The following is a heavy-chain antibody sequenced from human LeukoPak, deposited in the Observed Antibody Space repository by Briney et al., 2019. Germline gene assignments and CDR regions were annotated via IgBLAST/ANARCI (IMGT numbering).Heavy chain of an antibody. D-gene: IGHD7-27*01. J-gene: IGHJ4*02. V-gene: IGHV3-23*01. Sequence: HPGGSLRLSCAASGFTFSSYAMSWVRQAPGKGLEWVSSISGSGGSTYYADSVKGRFTISRDNSKNTLYLQMNSLRAEDTAVYYCAKVSNSPNWGSPGPYWGQGTLVTVSS. CDR2: ISGSGGST. CDR3: AKVSNSPNWGSPGPY. CDR1: GFTFSSYA.